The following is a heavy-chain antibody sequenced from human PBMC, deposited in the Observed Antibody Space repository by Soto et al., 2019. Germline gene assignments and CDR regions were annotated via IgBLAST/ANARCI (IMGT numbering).Heavy chain of an antibody. V-gene: IGHV1-69*02. CDR3: ARGVLVGGYRFDY. CDR1: GGTFSSYT. J-gene: IGHJ4*02. CDR2: IIPILGIA. Sequence: QVQLVQSGAEVQKPGSSVKVSCKASGGTFSSYTISWVRQAPGQGLEWMGRIIPILGIANYAQKFQGRVTITADKSTSTAYMELSSLRSEDTAVYYCARGVLVGGYRFDYWGQGTLVTVSS. D-gene: IGHD5-12*01.